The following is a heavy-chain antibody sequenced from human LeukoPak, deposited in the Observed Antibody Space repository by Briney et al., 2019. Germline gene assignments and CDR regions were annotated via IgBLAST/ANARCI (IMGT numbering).Heavy chain of an antibody. Sequence: PSETLSLTCAVYGGSFSGYYWSWIRQPPGKGLEWIGYIYYSGSTYYNPSLKSRVTISVDTSKNQFSLKLSSVTAADTAVYYCAAPRSYYYYGMDVWGQGTTVTVSS. CDR2: IYYSGST. V-gene: IGHV4-30-4*01. CDR1: GGSFSGYY. J-gene: IGHJ6*02. CDR3: AAPRSYYYYGMDV.